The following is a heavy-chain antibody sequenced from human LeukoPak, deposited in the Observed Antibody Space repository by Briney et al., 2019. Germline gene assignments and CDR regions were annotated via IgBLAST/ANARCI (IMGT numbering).Heavy chain of an antibody. CDR3: ARGRDHAFDI. J-gene: IGHJ3*02. CDR1: GLAFSSSA. V-gene: IGHV3-48*01. CDR2: SSASSSDV. Sequence: GGSLRLSCAASGLAFSSSAMNWVRQTPGKGREWLSYSSASSSDVYYADSVKGRFTISRDNAKSSLYLQMNSLTAEDTAIYFCARGRDHAFDIWGQGTRVTVSS.